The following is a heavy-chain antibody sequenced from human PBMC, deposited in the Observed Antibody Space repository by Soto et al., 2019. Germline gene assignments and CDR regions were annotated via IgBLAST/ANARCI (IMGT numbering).Heavy chain of an antibody. D-gene: IGHD4-4*01. Sequence: QVQLVESGGGVVQPGRSLRLSCAASGFTCSSYAMHWVRQAPGKGLEWVAVISYDGSNKYYADSVKGRFTISRDNSKNTLYLQMNRLRAEDTAVYYCARPLWRNDYNWGYFDLWGRGTLVTVSS. CDR2: ISYDGSNK. CDR1: GFTCSSYA. J-gene: IGHJ2*01. CDR3: ARPLWRNDYNWGYFDL. V-gene: IGHV3-30-3*01.